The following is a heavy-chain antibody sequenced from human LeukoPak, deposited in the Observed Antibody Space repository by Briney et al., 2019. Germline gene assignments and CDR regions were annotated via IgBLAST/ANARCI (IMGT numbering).Heavy chain of an antibody. V-gene: IGHV1-69*01. D-gene: IGHD1-1*01. J-gene: IGHJ4*02. Sequence: ASVKVSCKASGGTFRSAAMSWVRQAPGQGLEWVGHIIPMFGTTTYAQKFQGRVTISADESTTTVYMELSSLTSDDTAIYYCTRDEYKGSATFNYWGQGTQVIVSS. CDR1: GGTFRSAA. CDR3: TRDEYKGSATFNY. CDR2: IIPMFGTT.